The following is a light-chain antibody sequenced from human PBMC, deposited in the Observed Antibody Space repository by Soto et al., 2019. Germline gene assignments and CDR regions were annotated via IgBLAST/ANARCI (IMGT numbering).Light chain of an antibody. CDR3: CSYAGSYTHYV. CDR1: SSDVGGYNY. CDR2: DVS. Sequence: QSALTQPRSVSGSPGQSVTISCTGTSSDVGGYNYVSWYQQHPGKAPKLMIYDVSKRPSGVPDRFSGSKSGNTASLTISGLQADDEDDYYCCSYAGSYTHYVFGTGTKLTVL. V-gene: IGLV2-11*01. J-gene: IGLJ1*01.